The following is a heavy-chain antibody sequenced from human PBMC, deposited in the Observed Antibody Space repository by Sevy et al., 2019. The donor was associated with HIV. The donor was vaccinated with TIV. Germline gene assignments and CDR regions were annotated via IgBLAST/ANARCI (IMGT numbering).Heavy chain of an antibody. CDR3: ARGRGYCSSTSCYFDY. D-gene: IGHD2-2*01. CDR1: GFTFSSYA. Sequence: GESLKISCAASGFTFSSYAMHWVRQAPGKGLEWVAVISYDGSNKHYAASVKGRFTISRDNSKNTLYLQMNSLRAEDTAVYYCARGRGYCSSTSCYFDYWGQGTLVTVSS. J-gene: IGHJ4*02. V-gene: IGHV3-30-3*01. CDR2: ISYDGSNK.